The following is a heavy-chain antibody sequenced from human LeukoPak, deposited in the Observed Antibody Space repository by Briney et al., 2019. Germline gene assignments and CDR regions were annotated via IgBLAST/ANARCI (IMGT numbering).Heavy chain of an antibody. V-gene: IGHV4-59*01. D-gene: IGHD3-3*01. CDR1: GGSISSYY. CDR3: GRGGGGYCSSTSCSPYYDFWSGYYTIYYFDY. Sequence: PSETLSLTCTVSGGSISSYYWSWLRQPPGKGLEWIGYIYYSGSTNYNPSLKSRVTISVDTSKNQFSLKLSSVTAADPAVYYCGRGGGGYCSSTSCSPYYDFWSGYYTIYYFDYWGQGTLVTVSS. CDR2: IYYSGST. J-gene: IGHJ4*02.